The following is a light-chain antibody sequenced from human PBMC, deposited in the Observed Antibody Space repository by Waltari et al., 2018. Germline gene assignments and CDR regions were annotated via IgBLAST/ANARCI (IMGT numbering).Light chain of an antibody. J-gene: IGLJ2*01. CDR2: DII. CDR3: SSYAPSSTV. V-gene: IGLV2-14*03. Sequence: QYALTQTASVSGSPGQAINISCTGTSSDTGCYSDFSWYQQHPGKPPKLMIYDIIKRPSGVSDRFSGSKSGNTASLTISGLQAEDEADYYCSSYAPSSTVFGGGTKLTVL. CDR1: SSDTGCYSD.